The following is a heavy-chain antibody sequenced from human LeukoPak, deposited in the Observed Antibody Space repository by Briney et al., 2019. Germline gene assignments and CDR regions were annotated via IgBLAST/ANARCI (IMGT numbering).Heavy chain of an antibody. V-gene: IGHV4-59*01. Sequence: SETLSLTCTVSGGSISSYYWSWIRQPPGKGLEWIGYIYYSGSTNYNPSLKSRVTISVDTSKNQFPLKLSSVTAADTAVYYCARTDYGDYALDYWGQGTLVTVSS. CDR1: GGSISSYY. CDR2: IYYSGST. CDR3: ARTDYGDYALDY. J-gene: IGHJ4*02. D-gene: IGHD4-17*01.